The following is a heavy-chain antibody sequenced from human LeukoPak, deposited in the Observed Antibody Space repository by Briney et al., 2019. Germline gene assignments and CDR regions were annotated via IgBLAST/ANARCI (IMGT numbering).Heavy chain of an antibody. CDR1: GYTFTSYG. Sequence: ASVKVSCKASGYTFTSYGISWVRQAPGQGLEWMGWISAYNGNTNYAQKLQGRVTMTTDTSTSTAYMELRSLRSDDTAVYYCARDMERSSSWNDAFDIWGQGTMVTVSS. J-gene: IGHJ3*02. D-gene: IGHD6-13*01. CDR2: ISAYNGNT. CDR3: ARDMERSSSWNDAFDI. V-gene: IGHV1-18*01.